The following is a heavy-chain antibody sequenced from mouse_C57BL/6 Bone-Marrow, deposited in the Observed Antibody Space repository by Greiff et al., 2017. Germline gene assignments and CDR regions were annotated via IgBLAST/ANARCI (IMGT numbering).Heavy chain of an antibody. D-gene: IGHD1-2*01. CDR3: ARAIITTRDYYAMDY. Sequence: EVQGVESGGGLVKPGGSLKLSCAASGFTFSSYAMSWVRQTPEKRLEWVATISDGGSYTYYPDNVKGRFTISRDNAKNNLYLQMSHLKSEDTAMYYGARAIITTRDYYAMDYWGQGTSVTVSS. CDR1: GFTFSSYA. V-gene: IGHV5-4*01. J-gene: IGHJ4*01. CDR2: ISDGGSYT.